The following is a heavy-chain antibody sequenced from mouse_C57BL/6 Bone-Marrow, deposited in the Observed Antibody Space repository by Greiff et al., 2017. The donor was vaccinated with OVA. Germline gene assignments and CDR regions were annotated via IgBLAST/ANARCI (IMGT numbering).Heavy chain of an antibody. CDR2: IWSGGSN. CDR1: GFSLTSYG. CDR3: ARDYGSSDFYAMDY. Sequence: QVQLKQSGPGLVQPSQSLSITCTVSGFSLTSYGVHWVRQSPGKGLEWLGVIWSGGSNDYNAAFISRLSISKDNSKSQVFFKMHSLQAADTATYYYARDYGSSDFYAMDYWGQGTSVTVSS. J-gene: IGHJ4*01. D-gene: IGHD1-1*01. V-gene: IGHV2-2*01.